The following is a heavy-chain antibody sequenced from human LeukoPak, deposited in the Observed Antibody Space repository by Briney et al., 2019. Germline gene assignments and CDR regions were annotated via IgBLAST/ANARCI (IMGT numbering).Heavy chain of an antibody. CDR2: MNPNSGNT. J-gene: IGHJ6*03. V-gene: IGHV1-8*01. Sequence: ASVKVSCKASGYTFTSYDINWVRQATGQGLEWMGWMNPNSGNTGYAQKFQGRVTMTRNTSISTAYMELSSLRSEDTAVYYCAREVGIAAHYYYMDVWGKGTTVTVSS. CDR3: AREVGIAAHYYYMDV. CDR1: GYTFTSYD. D-gene: IGHD6-6*01.